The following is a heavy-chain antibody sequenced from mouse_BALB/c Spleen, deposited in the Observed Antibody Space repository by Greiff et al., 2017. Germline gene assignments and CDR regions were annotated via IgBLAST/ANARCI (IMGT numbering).Heavy chain of an antibody. V-gene: IGHV14-4*02. J-gene: IGHJ3*01. CDR2: IDPENGDT. CDR1: GFNIKDYY. CDR3: NACGGNPPAWFAY. Sequence: EVMLVESGAELVRSGASVKLSCTASGFNIKDYYMHWVKQRPEQGLEWIGWIDPENGDTEYAPKFQGKATMTADTSSNTAYLQLSSLTSEDTAVYYCNACGGNPPAWFAYWGQGTLVTVSA. D-gene: IGHD1-1*02.